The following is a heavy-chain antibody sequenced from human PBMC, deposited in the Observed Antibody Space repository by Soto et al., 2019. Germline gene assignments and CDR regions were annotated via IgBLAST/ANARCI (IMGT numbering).Heavy chain of an antibody. V-gene: IGHV3-23*01. CDR2: ISGSGVAT. D-gene: IGHD5-12*01. CDR1: GFTFIDYA. J-gene: IGHJ4*02. Sequence: EVQLLESGGGLVQPGGSLRLSCAASGFTFIDYAVSWVRQAPGQGLEWVSSISGSGVATYYADSVKGRFTVSRDNSKNPLYLQRATLRADDTAVYYCAKHIVATFDVDSWGQGTLVTVSS. CDR3: AKHIVATFDVDS.